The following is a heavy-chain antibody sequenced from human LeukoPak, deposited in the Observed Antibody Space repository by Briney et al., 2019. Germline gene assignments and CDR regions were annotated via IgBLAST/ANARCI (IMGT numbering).Heavy chain of an antibody. CDR2: ISDSGNT. J-gene: IGHJ4*02. CDR1: GFTLSSYA. CDR3: ARGGQTTVVTPSY. V-gene: IGHV3-23*01. Sequence: GGSLRLSCAASGFTLSSYAMSWVRQAPGKGLEWVSAISDSGNTYHADSVKGRFTISRDNAKNSLSLQMSSLRAEDTGLYYCARGGQTTVVTPSYWGQGTLVTVSS. D-gene: IGHD4-23*01.